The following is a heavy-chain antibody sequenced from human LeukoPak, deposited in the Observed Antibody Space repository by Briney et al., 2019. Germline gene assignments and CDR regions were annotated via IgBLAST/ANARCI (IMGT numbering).Heavy chain of an antibody. V-gene: IGHV3-30-3*01. Sequence: GGSLRLSCAASGFTFSSYAMHWVRQAPGKGLEWVAVISYDGSNKYYADSVKGRFTISRDNSKNTLYLQMNSLRAGDTAVYYCARVAGRDGYNSWYFDYWGQGTLVTVSS. CDR3: ARVAGRDGYNSWYFDY. D-gene: IGHD5-24*01. J-gene: IGHJ4*02. CDR1: GFTFSSYA. CDR2: ISYDGSNK.